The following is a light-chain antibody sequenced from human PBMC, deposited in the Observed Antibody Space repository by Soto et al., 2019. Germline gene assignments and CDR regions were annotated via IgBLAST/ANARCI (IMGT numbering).Light chain of an antibody. Sequence: QSALIQPASVSGSPGQSITISCTGTISDVGDYNYVSWYQHHPGKAPKLMIYDVSTRPSGVSNRFSGSKSGNTASLTISGLQTEDEADYYCSSYTSSSTLVVFGGGTQLTVL. V-gene: IGLV2-14*03. CDR1: ISDVGDYNY. CDR3: SSYTSSSTLVV. J-gene: IGLJ2*01. CDR2: DVS.